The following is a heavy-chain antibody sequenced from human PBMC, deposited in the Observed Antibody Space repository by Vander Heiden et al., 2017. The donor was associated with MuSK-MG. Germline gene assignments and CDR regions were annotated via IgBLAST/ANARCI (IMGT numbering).Heavy chain of an antibody. Sequence: QVQLVESGGGVVQPGRSLRISCAASGFTFSSYGLHWVRQAPGKGLEWVAVISYDGSNKYYADSGKGRFTISRDNSKNTLYMQMNRLRAEETAVYYCAKAGSGGVVAAHFDYWGQGTMVTVSS. V-gene: IGHV3-30*18. CDR3: AKAGSGGVVAAHFDY. CDR1: GFTFSSYG. D-gene: IGHD2-15*01. J-gene: IGHJ4*02. CDR2: ISYDGSNK.